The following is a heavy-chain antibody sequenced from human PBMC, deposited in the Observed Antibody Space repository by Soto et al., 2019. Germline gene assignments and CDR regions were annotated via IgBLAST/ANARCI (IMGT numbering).Heavy chain of an antibody. J-gene: IGHJ4*02. Sequence: QVQLQQWGAGLLKPSETPSLTCAVYGGSFSGSYWTWIRQPPGKGLEWIGEINHTGRTNYNPSLKSRVTISVDTSKNQFSLNLTSVTAADTAVYYCARGRLSVAARPRGYYFDYWGQGALVSVSS. CDR1: GGSFSGSY. D-gene: IGHD6-6*01. V-gene: IGHV4-34*01. CDR3: ARGRLSVAARPRGYYFDY. CDR2: INHTGRT.